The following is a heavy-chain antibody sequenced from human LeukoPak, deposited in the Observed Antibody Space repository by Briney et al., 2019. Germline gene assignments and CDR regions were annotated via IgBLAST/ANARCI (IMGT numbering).Heavy chain of an antibody. CDR2: INPNSGGT. Sequence: GASVKVSCKASGYTFTGYYMHWVRQAPGQGLEWMGWINPNSGGTNYAQKLQGRVTMTTDTSTSTAYMELKSLTSDDTAVYYCARDSNYYDSSGYDYWGQGTLVTVSS. D-gene: IGHD3-22*01. J-gene: IGHJ4*02. V-gene: IGHV1-2*02. CDR3: ARDSNYYDSSGYDY. CDR1: GYTFTGYY.